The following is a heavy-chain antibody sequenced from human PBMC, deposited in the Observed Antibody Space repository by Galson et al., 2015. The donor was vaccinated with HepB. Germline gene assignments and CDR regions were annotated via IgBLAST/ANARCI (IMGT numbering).Heavy chain of an antibody. CDR3: AKRYSYGYAYYYYMDV. V-gene: IGHV3-53*01. CDR1: GFTVSSNY. D-gene: IGHD5-18*01. J-gene: IGHJ6*03. Sequence: SLRLSCAAPGFTVSSNYMSWVRQAPGKGLEWVSVIYSGGSTYYADSVKGRFTISRDNSKNTLYLQMNSLRAEDTAVYYCAKRYSYGYAYYYYMDVWGKGNPGHRLL. CDR2: IYSGGST.